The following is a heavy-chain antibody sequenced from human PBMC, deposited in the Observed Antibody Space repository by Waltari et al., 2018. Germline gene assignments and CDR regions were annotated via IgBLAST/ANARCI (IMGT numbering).Heavy chain of an antibody. CDR1: GLTFFHHG. CDR2: ISGSGDPT. Sequence: EVQLLESGGGLIQPGGSLRLSCAASGLTFFHHGVSWVRQAPGKGLECVSAISGSGDPTYYAESVKGRFTISRDNSKNMLYLEMNSLRAEDTAIYYCATVGDVVLVTYFGHWGQGALVTVSS. CDR3: ATVGDVVLVTYFGH. J-gene: IGHJ4*02. V-gene: IGHV3-23*01. D-gene: IGHD2-15*01.